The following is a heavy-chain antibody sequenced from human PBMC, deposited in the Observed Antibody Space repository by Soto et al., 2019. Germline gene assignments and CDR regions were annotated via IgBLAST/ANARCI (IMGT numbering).Heavy chain of an antibody. D-gene: IGHD2-2*01. CDR2: ISSDGSHQ. CDR3: ARPYCSSTRCYRYYYAMDV. V-gene: IGHV3-30-3*01. J-gene: IGHJ6*02. CDR1: GFTFSTSA. Sequence: QVQLVESGGGVVQPGRSLRLSCAASGFTFSTSAIHWVRQAPGKGLEWVAVISSDGSHQYYADSVRGRFTVSRDKSKNTLYLQMNSLRAEDTAVYYCARPYCSSTRCYRYYYAMDVWGQGTTVTVSS.